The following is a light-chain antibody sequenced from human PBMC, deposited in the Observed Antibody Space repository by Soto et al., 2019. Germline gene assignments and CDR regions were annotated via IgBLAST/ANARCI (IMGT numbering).Light chain of an antibody. J-gene: IGLJ1*01. CDR2: DVS. Sequence: QSVLTQPRSVSGSPGQSVTISCTGTSSDLGGYNFVSWYQHHPGKAPKLMIYDVSKRPSGVPDRFSGSKSGNTASLTISGLQAEDEADYYCSSYAGTNILVFGTGTKLTVL. V-gene: IGLV2-11*01. CDR3: SSYAGTNILV. CDR1: SSDLGGYNF.